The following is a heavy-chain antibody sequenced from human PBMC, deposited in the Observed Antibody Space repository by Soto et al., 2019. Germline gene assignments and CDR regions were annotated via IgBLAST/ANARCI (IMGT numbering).Heavy chain of an antibody. CDR1: GFTFSSHA. V-gene: IGHV3-23*01. J-gene: IGHJ4*02. CDR3: AKGSSSWYVPNDY. D-gene: IGHD6-13*01. CDR2: ISGSGGST. Sequence: GGSLRLSCAASGFTFSSHAMSWVRQAPGKGLEWVSGISGSGGSTYYADSVKGRFTISRDNSKNTLYLQMNNLRAEDTAVYYCAKGSSSWYVPNDYWGQGTLVTVSS.